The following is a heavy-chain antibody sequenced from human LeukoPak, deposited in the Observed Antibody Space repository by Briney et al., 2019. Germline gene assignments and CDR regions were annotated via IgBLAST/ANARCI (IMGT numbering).Heavy chain of an antibody. D-gene: IGHD1-7*01. J-gene: IGHJ4*02. Sequence: SETLSLTCTVSGGSISSYYWSWIRQPPGKGLEWIGSIYYSGSTYYNPSLKSRVTISVDTSKNQFSLKLSSVTAADTAVYYCARAKWSRTKRFFDYWGQGTLVTVSS. CDR1: GGSISSYY. CDR3: ARAKWSRTKRFFDY. CDR2: IYYSGST. V-gene: IGHV4-59*12.